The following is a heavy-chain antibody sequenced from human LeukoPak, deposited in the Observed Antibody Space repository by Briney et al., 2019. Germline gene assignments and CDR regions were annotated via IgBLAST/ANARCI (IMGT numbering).Heavy chain of an antibody. J-gene: IGHJ5*02. Sequence: GGSLRLSCTASGFTFGDYAMSWVRQAPGKGLEWVGFIRSKAYGGTTEYAASVKGRFTISRDDSKSIAYLQMNSLKTEDTAVYYCTRKHAVAGTCDPWGQGTLVTVSS. V-gene: IGHV3-49*04. CDR1: GFTFGDYA. CDR3: TRKHAVAGTCDP. CDR2: IRSKAYGGTT. D-gene: IGHD6-19*01.